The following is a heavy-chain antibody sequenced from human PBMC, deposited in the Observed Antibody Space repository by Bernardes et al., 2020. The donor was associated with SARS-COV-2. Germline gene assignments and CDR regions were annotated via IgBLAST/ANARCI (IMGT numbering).Heavy chain of an antibody. Sequence: SLRLSCAASGFTFSDYYMSWIRQAPGKGLEWVSYISSSGSTIYYADSVKGRFTISRDNAKNSLYHQMNSLRAEDTAVYYCASVYGFGTVTTPSYYYYGMDVWGQGTTVTVSS. V-gene: IGHV3-11*01. CDR1: GFTFSDYY. J-gene: IGHJ6*02. CDR3: ASVYGFGTVTTPSYYYYGMDV. D-gene: IGHD4-17*01. CDR2: ISSSGSTI.